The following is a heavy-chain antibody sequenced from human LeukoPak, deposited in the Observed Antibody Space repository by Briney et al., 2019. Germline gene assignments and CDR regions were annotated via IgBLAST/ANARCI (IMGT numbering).Heavy chain of an antibody. CDR2: ITTDGTTT. D-gene: IGHD3/OR15-3a*01. CDR1: GFIFSGYW. CDR3: TREWDWGGFDS. J-gene: IGHJ4*02. V-gene: IGHV3-74*01. Sequence: PGGSLRLSCAGSGFIFSGYWMHWVRQAPGEGVRWVSRITTDGTTTYYADSGKVRVTVSNHNAKNPLYLQMNSHKDDDTAVYDYTREWDWGGFDSWGQGALVTVSS.